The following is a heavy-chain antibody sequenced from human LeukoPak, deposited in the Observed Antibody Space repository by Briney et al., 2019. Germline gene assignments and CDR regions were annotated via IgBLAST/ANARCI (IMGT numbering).Heavy chain of an antibody. CDR2: IWYDGSNK. V-gene: IGHV3-33*08. CDR1: GFTFSSYA. J-gene: IGHJ4*02. Sequence: GGSLRLSCAASGFTFSSYAMHWVRQAPGKGLEWVAVIWYDGSNKYYADSVKGRFTISRDNSKNTLYLQMNSLRAEDTAVYYCAGGSSGWYYFDYWGQGTLVTVSS. CDR3: AGGSSGWYYFDY. D-gene: IGHD6-19*01.